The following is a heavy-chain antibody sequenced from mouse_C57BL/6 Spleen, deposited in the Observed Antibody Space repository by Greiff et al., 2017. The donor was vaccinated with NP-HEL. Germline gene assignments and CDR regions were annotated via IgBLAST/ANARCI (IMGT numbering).Heavy chain of an antibody. CDR1: GFTFSSYA. V-gene: IGHV5-4*01. CDR3: ARDHGSAWFAY. Sequence: EVMLVESGGGLVKPGGSLKLSCAASGFTFSSYAMSWVRQTPEKRLEWVATISDGGSYTYYPDNVKGRFTISRDNAKNNLYLQMSHLKSEDTAMYYCARDHGSAWFAYWGQGTLVTVSA. D-gene: IGHD3-1*01. J-gene: IGHJ3*01. CDR2: ISDGGSYT.